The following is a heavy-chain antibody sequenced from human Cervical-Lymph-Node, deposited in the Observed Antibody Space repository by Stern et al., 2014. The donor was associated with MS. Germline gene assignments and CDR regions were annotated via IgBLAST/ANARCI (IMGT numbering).Heavy chain of an antibody. CDR1: GFTVYDNY. CDR3: ARERIQVAGEFGADV. CDR2: IYSSDGT. V-gene: IGHV3-53*04. Sequence: EVQLVESGGNLVQPGGSLRLSCAASGFTVYDNYMSWVRQAPGKGLEWVSVIYSSDGTYYADSVKGRFTISRDNSKNTLFLQMNSLRVEDTALYYCARERIQVAGEFGADVWGQGTTVTVSS. D-gene: IGHD2/OR15-2a*01. J-gene: IGHJ6*02.